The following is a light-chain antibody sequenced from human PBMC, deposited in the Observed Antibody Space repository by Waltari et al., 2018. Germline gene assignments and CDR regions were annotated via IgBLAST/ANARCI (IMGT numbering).Light chain of an antibody. CDR1: QSISSS. Sequence: DIQMTQSPSTLSASVGDRVTITCRASQSISSSLAWYQQRPGQAPKLRIYKAYSLESGVPSRFSGRGSGTEFTLTISSLQPDDFATYYCQQYNSYPYTFGQGTKLEIK. J-gene: IGKJ2*01. V-gene: IGKV1-5*03. CDR3: QQYNSYPYT. CDR2: KAY.